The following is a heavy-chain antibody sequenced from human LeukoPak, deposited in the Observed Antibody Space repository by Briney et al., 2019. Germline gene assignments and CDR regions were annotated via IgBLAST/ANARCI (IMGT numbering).Heavy chain of an antibody. D-gene: IGHD3-16*02. V-gene: IGHV4-4*07. CDR1: GGSISSYY. CDR2: IYTSGST. J-gene: IGHJ3*01. Sequence: SETLSLTCTVSGGSISSYYWSWIRQPAGKGLEWIGRIYTSGSTNYNPSLKSRVTISVDTSKNQFSLKLSSVTAADTAVYYCAREGNMITFGGVIVDRNAFDVWGQGTMVTVSS. CDR3: AREGNMITFGGVIVDRNAFDV.